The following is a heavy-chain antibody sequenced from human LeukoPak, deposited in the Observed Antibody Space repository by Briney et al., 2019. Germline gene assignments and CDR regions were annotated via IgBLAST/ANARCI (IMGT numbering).Heavy chain of an antibody. Sequence: PGGSLRLSCAGSGFTFSDYYMNWIRQAPGKGLEWVSYISSSGSTIYYADSVKGRFTSSRDNAKNSLYLQMNSLRAEDTAVYYCARVLTGDPTCWFDPWGQGTLVTVSS. CDR3: ARVLTGDPTCWFDP. V-gene: IGHV3-11*01. J-gene: IGHJ5*02. D-gene: IGHD7-27*01. CDR1: GFTFSDYY. CDR2: ISSSGSTI.